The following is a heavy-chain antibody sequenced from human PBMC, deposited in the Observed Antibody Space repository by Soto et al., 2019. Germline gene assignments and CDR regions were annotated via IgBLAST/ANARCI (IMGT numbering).Heavy chain of an antibody. Sequence: QVQLQESGPGLVEPSQTLSLTCNVSGDSISSGGYHLSWIRQHPGKGLEWIVYIYYSGDTYYNPSLKSRVAISVHTSKKQFSLNLSSATAADTAVYYCARLAYSSRGGQFFDYWGQGVLVTVSS. CDR1: GDSISSGGYH. CDR2: IYYSGDT. D-gene: IGHD6-13*01. V-gene: IGHV4-31*03. J-gene: IGHJ4*02. CDR3: ARLAYSSRGGQFFDY.